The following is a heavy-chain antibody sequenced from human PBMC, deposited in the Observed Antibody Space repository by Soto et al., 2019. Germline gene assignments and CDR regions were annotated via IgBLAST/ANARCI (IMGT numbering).Heavy chain of an antibody. CDR1: GFSLTNGRMG. V-gene: IGHV2-26*01. CDR2: FFSDAES. D-gene: IGHD4-17*01. CDR3: ARKDGDYNYCGLDV. J-gene: IGHJ6*02. Sequence: QVTLKESGPVLVKPTETLTLTCSVSGFSLTNGRMGVSWIRQPPGKALEWLAHFFSDAESSYSTSMQSRLNMYKDSSGSQVGLTMTNMAPADTATYCGARKDGDYNYCGLDVWGHGIAVTGSS.